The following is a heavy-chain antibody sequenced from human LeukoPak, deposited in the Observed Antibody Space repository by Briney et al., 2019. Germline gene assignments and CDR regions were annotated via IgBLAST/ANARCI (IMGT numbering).Heavy chain of an antibody. CDR2: ITWNSGRI. V-gene: IGHV3-9*01. D-gene: IGHD3-22*01. CDR3: AKDGYYDSTGYIDY. CDR1: GLTVSSNY. Sequence: PGGSLRLSCAASGLTVSSNYMNWVRQAPGKGLEWVSGITWNSGRIGYADSVKGRFTISRDNAKNSLYLQMNSLRAEDTALYYCAKDGYYDSTGYIDYWGQGTVVTVSS. J-gene: IGHJ4*02.